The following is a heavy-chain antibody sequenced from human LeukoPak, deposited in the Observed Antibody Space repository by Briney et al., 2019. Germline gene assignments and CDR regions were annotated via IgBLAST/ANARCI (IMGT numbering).Heavy chain of an antibody. Sequence: PGGSLRLSCVASGFTFNNFGMHLVRQAPGKGLEWVSFIGYEGVHKYYADSVKGRFTISKDNSKATLYLQMNSLRPEDTAVYYCAKDLHGGYSSDYWGQGTLVTVFS. V-gene: IGHV3-30*02. CDR1: GFTFNNFG. J-gene: IGHJ4*02. CDR2: IGYEGVHK. CDR3: AKDLHGGYSSDY. D-gene: IGHD4-23*01.